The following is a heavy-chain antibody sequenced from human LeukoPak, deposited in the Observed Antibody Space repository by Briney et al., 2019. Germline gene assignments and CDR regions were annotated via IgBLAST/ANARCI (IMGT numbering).Heavy chain of an antibody. J-gene: IGHJ4*02. CDR2: FDPEDGET. CDR1: GYTVTELS. V-gene: IGHV1-24*01. D-gene: IGHD3-3*02. CDR3: ATDKETQLALDY. Sequence: GASVKVSCKVSGYTVTELSMHWVRQAPGKGLEWMGGFDPEDGETTYAQKFQGRVTMTEDTSTDIAYMELSSLRSEDTAVYYCATDKETQLALDYWGQGTLVTVSS.